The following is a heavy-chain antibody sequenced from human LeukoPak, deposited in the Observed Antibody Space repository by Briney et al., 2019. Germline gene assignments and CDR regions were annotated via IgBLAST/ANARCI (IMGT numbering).Heavy chain of an antibody. CDR2: IKQDGSEK. CDR1: GFTFSSYW. Sequence: GGSLRLSCAASGFTFSSYWMSWVRQAPGKGLEWVANIKQDGSEKYYVDSVEGRFTISRDNAKNSLYLQMNSLRAEDTAVYYCARAITDCSSTSCYSRDYYMDVWGKGTTVTVSS. D-gene: IGHD2-2*01. CDR3: ARAITDCSSTSCYSRDYYMDV. J-gene: IGHJ6*03. V-gene: IGHV3-7*01.